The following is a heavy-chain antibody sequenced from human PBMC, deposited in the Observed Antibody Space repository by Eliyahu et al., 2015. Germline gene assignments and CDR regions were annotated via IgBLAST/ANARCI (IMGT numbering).Heavy chain of an antibody. CDR1: GFTFDXYA. Sequence: EVQLVESGXGLVQPGRSXRXSCAAXGFTFDXYAXHWVRQPPGKGLEWVSGIGWNSGRIGYADSVKGRFTISRDNAKNSLYLQMNSLRAEDTALYYCAKGIHGGNSYFYGMDVWGQGTTVTVSS. J-gene: IGHJ6*02. V-gene: IGHV3-9*01. CDR2: IGWNSGRI. D-gene: IGHD4-23*01. CDR3: AKGIHGGNSYFYGMDV.